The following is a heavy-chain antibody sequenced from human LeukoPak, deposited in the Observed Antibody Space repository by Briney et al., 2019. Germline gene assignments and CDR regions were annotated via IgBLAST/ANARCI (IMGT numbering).Heavy chain of an antibody. J-gene: IGHJ4*02. Sequence: SETLSLTCTVSGVSVISSYWSWVRQPPGKGLEYIGFIHHSGDTKYNPSLRSRVTMSVDTSKSQFSLRLSSVTAADSAVYYCARHNGVSYLDYWAQGTLVTVSS. CDR1: GVSVISSY. V-gene: IGHV4-59*02. D-gene: IGHD2-8*01. CDR3: ARHNGVSYLDY. CDR2: IHHSGDT.